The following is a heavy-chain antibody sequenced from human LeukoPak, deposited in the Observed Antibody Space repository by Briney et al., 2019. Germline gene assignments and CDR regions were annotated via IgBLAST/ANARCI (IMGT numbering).Heavy chain of an antibody. CDR3: TTESGYKTARQRGFDS. D-gene: IGHD1-14*01. J-gene: IGHJ4*02. V-gene: IGHV3-15*01. Sequence: PGGSLRLSCAASGFPFSDTWMSWVRQAPGKGLELIGHIKSKARGGATEYAAPAKGRFTISRDYSKEMLFLEMNSLKIEDTAVYYCTTESGYKTARQRGFDSWGQGTLVTVSS. CDR2: IKSKARGGAT. CDR1: GFPFSDTW.